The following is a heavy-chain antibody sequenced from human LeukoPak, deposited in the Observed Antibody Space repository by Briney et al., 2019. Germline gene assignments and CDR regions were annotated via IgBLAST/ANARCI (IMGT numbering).Heavy chain of an antibody. D-gene: IGHD6-25*01. Sequence: ASVKVSCKASGYTFTGYYMHWVRQAPGQGLEWMGRINPNSGGTNFAQKFQGRVTMTRDTSISTAYMELSRLRSDDTAVYYCARIGWAATPIQDYYYYMDVWGKGTTVTVSS. CDR2: INPNSGGT. J-gene: IGHJ6*03. V-gene: IGHV1-2*06. CDR1: GYTFTGYY. CDR3: ARIGWAATPIQDYYYYMDV.